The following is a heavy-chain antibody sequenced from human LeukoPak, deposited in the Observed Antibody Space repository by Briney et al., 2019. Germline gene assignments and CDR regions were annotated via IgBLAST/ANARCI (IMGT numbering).Heavy chain of an antibody. Sequence: GGSLRLSCAASGFTFSDYYMTWLRQAPGRGLEWLSYINGSSSDTKYTDSVKGRFTISRDNAKNSVYLQMNRQRGEDTAVYYCASRGTTYCTVDRCHPNWFHPRRQGTLVTVSS. CDR1: GFTFSDYY. CDR2: INGSSSDT. J-gene: IGHJ5*02. D-gene: IGHD2-8*02. CDR3: ASRGTTYCTVDRCHPNWFHP. V-gene: IGHV3-11*03.